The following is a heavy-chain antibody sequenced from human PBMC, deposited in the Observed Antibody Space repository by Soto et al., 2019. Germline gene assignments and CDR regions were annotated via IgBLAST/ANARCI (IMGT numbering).Heavy chain of an antibody. V-gene: IGHV4-39*01. Sequence: QLQLQESGPGLVKPSETLSLTCTVSGGSISSSSYYWGWIRQPPGKGLEWIGSIYYSGSTYYNPSLKSRVTISVDTSKNQFSLKLSSVTAADTAVYYCARRGLGVLMVYAINPFDYWGQGTLVTVSS. CDR1: GGSISSSSYY. CDR2: IYYSGST. CDR3: ARRGLGVLMVYAINPFDY. D-gene: IGHD2-8*01. J-gene: IGHJ4*02.